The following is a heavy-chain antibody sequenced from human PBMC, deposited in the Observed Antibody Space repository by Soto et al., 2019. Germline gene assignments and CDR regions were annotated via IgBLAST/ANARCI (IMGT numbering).Heavy chain of an antibody. CDR3: AGNDYGGNWFDP. CDR1: GGSISSSSYY. V-gene: IGHV4-39*01. D-gene: IGHD4-17*01. J-gene: IGHJ5*02. Sequence: SETLSLTCTVSGGSISSSSYYWGWIRQPPGKGLEWIGSIYYSGSTYYNPSLKSRVTISVDTSKNQFSLKLSSVTAADTAVYYCAGNDYGGNWFDPWGQGTLVTVPS. CDR2: IYYSGST.